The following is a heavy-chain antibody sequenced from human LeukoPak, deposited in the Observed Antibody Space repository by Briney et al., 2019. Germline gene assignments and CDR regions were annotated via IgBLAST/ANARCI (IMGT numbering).Heavy chain of an antibody. CDR3: ARLRNYYDSSGYSGWAFDI. V-gene: IGHV4-59*08. CDR2: IYYSGST. J-gene: IGHJ3*02. D-gene: IGHD3-22*01. Sequence: SETLSLTCTVSGGSISSYYWSWIRQPPGKGLEWIGYIYYSGSTNYNPSLKSRVTISVDTSKNQFSLELSSVTAADTAVYYCARLRNYYDSSGYSGWAFDIWGQGTMVTVSS. CDR1: GGSISSYY.